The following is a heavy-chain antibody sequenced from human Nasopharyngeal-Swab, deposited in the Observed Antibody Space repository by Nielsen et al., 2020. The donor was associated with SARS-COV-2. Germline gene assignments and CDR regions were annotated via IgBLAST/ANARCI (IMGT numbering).Heavy chain of an antibody. CDR1: GFTSSSYA. V-gene: IGHV3-30-3*01. J-gene: IGHJ5*02. CDR3: ARGRYYDFWSGYYREGWFDP. Sequence: AGSLTPSCVASGFTSSSYAIHWVRQAPGKGLEWVAFISYDGSNKSYADSVKGRFTISRDNSKNTLYLQMTSLRAEDTAVYYCARGRYYDFWSGYYREGWFDPWGQGTLVTVSS. D-gene: IGHD3-3*01. CDR2: ISYDGSNK.